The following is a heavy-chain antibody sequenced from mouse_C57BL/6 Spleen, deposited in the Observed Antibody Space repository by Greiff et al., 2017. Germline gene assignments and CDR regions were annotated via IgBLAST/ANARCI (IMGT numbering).Heavy chain of an antibody. CDR2: ISSGGDYI. D-gene: IGHD2-4*01. CDR3: TRGTPLYDYDMTY. V-gene: IGHV5-9-1*02. CDR1: GFTFSSYA. Sequence: EVKLMESGEGLVKPGGSLKLSCAASGFTFSSYAMSWVRQTPEKRLEWVAYISSGGDYIYYADTVKGRFTISRDNARNTLYLQMSSLKSEDTAMYYCTRGTPLYDYDMTYWGQGTLVTVSA. J-gene: IGHJ3*01.